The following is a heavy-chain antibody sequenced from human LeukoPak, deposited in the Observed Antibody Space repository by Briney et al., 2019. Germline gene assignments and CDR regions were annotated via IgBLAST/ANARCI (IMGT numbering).Heavy chain of an antibody. D-gene: IGHD6-6*01. V-gene: IGHV3-11*04. CDR2: ITSSGTTI. J-gene: IGHJ6*03. CDR3: ARDPLGPVHYYYYMDV. Sequence: TGGSLRLSCAASGFTLSDYYMTWIRQVPGKGLEWVSYITSSGTTIYYADSVKGRFTISRDNSKNTLYLQMNSLRAEDTAVYYCARDPLGPVHYYYYMDVWGKGTTVTVSS. CDR1: GFTLSDYY.